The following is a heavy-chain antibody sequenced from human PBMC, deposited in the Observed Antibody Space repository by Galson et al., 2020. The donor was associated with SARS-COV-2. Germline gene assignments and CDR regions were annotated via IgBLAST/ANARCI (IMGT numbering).Heavy chain of an antibody. J-gene: IGHJ6*03. V-gene: IGHV4-34*01. CDR3: ARARPSRSGFYYYYHMDV. D-gene: IGHD3-3*01. Sequence: SQTLSLTCAVYGESFSPNYWNWVRLSPGRGLEWIGEITHNGDASYSPSLKGRVTISADTSKNQFSLSLRSVTAADTAVYYCARARPSRSGFYYYYHMDVWGKGTTVTVSS. CDR2: ITHNGDA. CDR1: GESFSPNY.